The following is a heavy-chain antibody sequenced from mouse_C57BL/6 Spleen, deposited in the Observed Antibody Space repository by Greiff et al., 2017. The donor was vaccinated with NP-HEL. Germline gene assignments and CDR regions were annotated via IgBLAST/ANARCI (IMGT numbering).Heavy chain of an antibody. CDR2: INPNNGGT. V-gene: IGHV1-53*01. CDR3: ARSDWAFFAMDY. D-gene: IGHD4-1*01. J-gene: IGHJ4*01. Sequence: VQLQQSGTELVKPGASVKLSCKASGYTFTSYWMHWLKQRPGQGLEWIGNINPNNGGTNYNEKFKNKATLTVDTSSNTAYMRLSSLTSEDSAVYYCARSDWAFFAMDYWGQGTSVTVSS. CDR1: GYTFTSYW.